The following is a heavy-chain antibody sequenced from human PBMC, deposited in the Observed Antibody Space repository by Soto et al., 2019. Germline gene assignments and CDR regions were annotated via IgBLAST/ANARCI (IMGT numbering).Heavy chain of an antibody. CDR3: AKDRVLVVSFYFDY. J-gene: IGHJ4*02. V-gene: IGHV3-9*01. CDR1: GFTFDDYA. D-gene: IGHD2-15*01. CDR2: ISWNSGSI. Sequence: EVQLVESGGGLVQPGRSLRLSCAASGFTFDDYAMHWVRQAPGKGLEWVSGISWNSGSIGYADSVKGRFTISRDNAKNSLYLQMNSLRAEDTALYYCAKDRVLVVSFYFDYWGQGTLVTVSS.